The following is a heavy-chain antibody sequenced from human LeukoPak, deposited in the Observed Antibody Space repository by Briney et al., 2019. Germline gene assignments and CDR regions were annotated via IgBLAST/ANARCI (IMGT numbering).Heavy chain of an antibody. J-gene: IGHJ6*02. D-gene: IGHD2-15*01. CDR1: GYNFFSYW. Sequence: GGSLKNSCKGFGYNFFSYWIGWVGPLAGEGLGWMGVIFPCYSDTRYSPSFQGQVTISADKSISTAYLQWSSLKASDTAMYYCARLYCSGGNCYSSYYYYGMDVWGQGTTVTVSS. CDR3: ARLYCSGGNCYSSYYYYGMDV. CDR2: IFPCYSDT. V-gene: IGHV5-51*01.